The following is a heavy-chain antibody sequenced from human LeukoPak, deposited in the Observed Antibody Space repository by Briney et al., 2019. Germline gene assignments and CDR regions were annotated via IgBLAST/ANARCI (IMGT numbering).Heavy chain of an antibody. D-gene: IGHD1/OR15-1a*01. Sequence: PSETLSLTCTVSGGSISSGGYYWSWIRQPPGKGLEWIGEINHSGSTNYNPSLKSRVTISVDTSKNQFSLKLSSVTAADTAVYYCARRIANRNWFDPWGQGTLVTVSP. J-gene: IGHJ5*02. V-gene: IGHV4-39*07. CDR2: INHSGST. CDR3: ARRIANRNWFDP. CDR1: GGSISSGGYY.